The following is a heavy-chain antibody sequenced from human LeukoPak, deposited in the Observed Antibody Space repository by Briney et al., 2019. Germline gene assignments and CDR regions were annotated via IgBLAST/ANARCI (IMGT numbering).Heavy chain of an antibody. CDR3: AKGPLLWD. Sequence: AGGSLRLSCGASGFSFSSYGMSWVRQAPGKGLEWVSSISERGDKSYYADSVKGRFTISRDNSKNTLYLQMNSLRAEDTAVYYCAKGPLLWDWGQGTLVTVSS. CDR2: ISERGDKS. J-gene: IGHJ4*02. V-gene: IGHV3-23*01. D-gene: IGHD2/OR15-2a*01. CDR1: GFSFSSYG.